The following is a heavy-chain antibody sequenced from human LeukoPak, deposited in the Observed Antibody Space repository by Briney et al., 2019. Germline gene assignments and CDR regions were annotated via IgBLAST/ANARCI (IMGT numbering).Heavy chain of an antibody. CDR2: NNYSGST. CDR3: VRGYYYDSSGYPGGEFDY. Sequence: SETLSLTCTVSGGSISSSSYYWGWIRQPPGKGLEWIGSNNYSGSTYYNPSLKSRVTISVDTSKNQFSLKLSSVTAADTAVYYCVRGYYYDSSGYPGGEFDYWGQGTLVTVSS. D-gene: IGHD3-22*01. V-gene: IGHV4-39*07. J-gene: IGHJ4*02. CDR1: GGSISSSSYY.